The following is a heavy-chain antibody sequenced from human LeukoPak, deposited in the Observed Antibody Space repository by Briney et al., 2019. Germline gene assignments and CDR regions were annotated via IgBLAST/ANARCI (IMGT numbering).Heavy chain of an antibody. CDR2: ISYDGSNK. CDR1: GGTFSSYA. Sequence: SCKASGGTFSSYAISWVRQAPGKGLEWVAVISYDGSNKYYADSVKGRFTISRDNSKNTLYLQMNSLRAEDTAVYYCARDLFSTGYYDSSGYYGGAYWGQGTLVTVSS. V-gene: IGHV3-30-3*01. D-gene: IGHD3-22*01. CDR3: ARDLFSTGYYDSSGYYGGAY. J-gene: IGHJ4*02.